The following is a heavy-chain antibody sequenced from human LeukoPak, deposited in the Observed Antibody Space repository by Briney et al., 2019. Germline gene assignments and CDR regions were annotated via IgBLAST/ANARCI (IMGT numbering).Heavy chain of an antibody. CDR2: IYYSGST. V-gene: IGHV4-31*03. CDR1: GGSVSSAGYY. J-gene: IGHJ6*02. D-gene: IGHD5-18*01. CDR3: AKARMNTPISGMDV. Sequence: SETLSLTCTVSGGSVSSAGYYWSWFRQHPGKGLEWIGYIYYSGSTYYNPSLKSRVTISVDTSKNQFSLNLISVTAADTAVYYCAKARMNTPISGMDVWGQGTTVTVSS.